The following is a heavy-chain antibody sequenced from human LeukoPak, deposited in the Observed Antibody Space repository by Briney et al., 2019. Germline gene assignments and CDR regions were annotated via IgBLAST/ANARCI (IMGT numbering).Heavy chain of an antibody. CDR1: GGSISSYY. CDR3: ARDRGTWNDDGFDY. CDR2: IYISGST. V-gene: IGHV4-4*07. Sequence: ASETLSLTCTVSGGSISSYYWSWIRQPAGKGLEWIGRIYISGSTNYNPSLKSRVTMSVDTSKNQFSLKLNSVTAADTAVYYCARDRGTWNDDGFDYWGQGTLVTVSS. J-gene: IGHJ4*02. D-gene: IGHD1-1*01.